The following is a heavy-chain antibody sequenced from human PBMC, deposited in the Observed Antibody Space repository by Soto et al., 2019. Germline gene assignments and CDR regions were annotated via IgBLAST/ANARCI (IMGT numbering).Heavy chain of an antibody. V-gene: IGHV3-9*01. D-gene: IGHD4-17*01. J-gene: IGHJ4*02. Sequence: LRLSCAASGFTFDDYAMHWVRQAPGKGLEWVSGISWNSGSIGYADSVKGRFTISRDNAKNSLYLQMNSLRAEDTALYYCAKAGAHGDYWYWGQGTLVTVSS. CDR1: GFTFDDYA. CDR3: AKAGAHGDYWY. CDR2: ISWNSGSI.